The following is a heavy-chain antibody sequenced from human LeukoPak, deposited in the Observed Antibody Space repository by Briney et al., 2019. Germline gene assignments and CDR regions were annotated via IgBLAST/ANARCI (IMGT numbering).Heavy chain of an antibody. CDR1: GFIFSSHG. CDR2: ISPSGDIT. J-gene: IGHJ4*02. Sequence: PGGSLRLSCAASGFIFSSHGMNWVRQAPGKGLEWVSGISPSGDITYYADSVKGRFTISRDNSKNTLYLQMNSLRAEDTAVYYRAKVTFRGDYVWGSYRSEPYYFDYWGQGTLVTVSS. CDR3: AKVTFRGDYVWGSYRSEPYYFDY. V-gene: IGHV3-23*01. D-gene: IGHD3-16*02.